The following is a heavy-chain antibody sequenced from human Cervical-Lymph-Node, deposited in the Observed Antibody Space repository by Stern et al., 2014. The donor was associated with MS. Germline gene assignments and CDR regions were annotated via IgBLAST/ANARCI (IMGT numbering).Heavy chain of an antibody. CDR2: IYPVDSDT. J-gene: IGHJ6*02. Sequence: VQLVQSGAEVKKPGESLKISCKGSGYSFTTYWIGWVRQMPGKGLEWMGFIYPVDSDTRYSPSFQGQVSISADKSITTTYLQWSSLKASDSAIYYCARHGVAARPDYYYGMDVWGQGTTVTVSS. CDR1: GYSFTTYW. CDR3: ARHGVAARPDYYYGMDV. V-gene: IGHV5-51*01. D-gene: IGHD6-6*01.